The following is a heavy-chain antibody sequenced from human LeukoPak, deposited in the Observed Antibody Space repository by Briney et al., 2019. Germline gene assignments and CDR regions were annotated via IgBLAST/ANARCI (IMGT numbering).Heavy chain of an antibody. Sequence: GGSLRLSCVASGFTFSSFWMTWVRQAPGKGLEWVANIKLDGSEKYYVDSVKGRFTVSRDNAKNSLYLQMNSLRAEDTAVYYCARISSISYYFDYWGLGTLVTVSS. V-gene: IGHV3-7*01. CDR3: ARISSISYYFDY. CDR2: IKLDGSEK. J-gene: IGHJ4*02. CDR1: GFTFSSFW.